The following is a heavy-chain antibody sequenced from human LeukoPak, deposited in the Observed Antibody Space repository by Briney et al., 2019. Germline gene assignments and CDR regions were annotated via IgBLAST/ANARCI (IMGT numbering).Heavy chain of an antibody. J-gene: IGHJ1*01. CDR3: ARVVQSTDSSGFYLPEYFQH. Sequence: SETLSLTCTVSGFSITSGYFWGWIRQPAGKGLEWIGRIYTSGSTNYNPSLKSRVTMSVDTSKNQFSLKLSSVTAADTAVYYCARVVQSTDSSGFYLPEYFQHWGQGTLVTVSS. V-gene: IGHV4-4*07. CDR2: IYTSGST. D-gene: IGHD3-22*01. CDR1: GFSITSGYF.